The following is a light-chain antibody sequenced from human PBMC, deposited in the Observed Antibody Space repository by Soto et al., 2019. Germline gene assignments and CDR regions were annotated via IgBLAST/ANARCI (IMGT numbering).Light chain of an antibody. J-gene: IGKJ4*01. V-gene: IGKV3-20*01. CDR1: QTVNNNY. CDR2: GAS. CDR3: QQYGTSPPLT. Sequence: EIVLMQSPGTLSLSPGERATLSCRASQTVNNNYLAWYQQKPGQAPRLLIDGASSRATGIPVRFSGSGSGTDFTLTISRLEPEDFAVYYCQQYGTSPPLTFGGGTKVEIK.